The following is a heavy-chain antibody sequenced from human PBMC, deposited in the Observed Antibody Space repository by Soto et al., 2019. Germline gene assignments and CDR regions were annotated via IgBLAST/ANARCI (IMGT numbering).Heavy chain of an antibody. CDR1: GFAFNNYG. D-gene: IGHD6-25*01. V-gene: IGHV3-21*01. CDR3: AREDSIIIPAVSAF. J-gene: IGHJ4*02. Sequence: PGGSLRLSCTVSGFAFNNYGINWVRQAPGQGLEWVSSISKSDYTYYSDSVKGRFTISRDNAKNSVSLQMNTLRVEDTAVYYCAREDSIIIPAVSAFWGQGTLVTVSS. CDR2: ISKSDYT.